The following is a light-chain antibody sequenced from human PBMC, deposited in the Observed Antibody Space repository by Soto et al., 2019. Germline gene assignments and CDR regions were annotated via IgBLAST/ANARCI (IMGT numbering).Light chain of an antibody. CDR1: QSVRTY. CDR2: DAS. CDR3: RQRSKWPLT. J-gene: IGKJ4*01. V-gene: IGKV3-11*01. Sequence: EIVLTQSPATLSLSPGERATLSCRASQSVRTYLAWYQQKPGQAPRLLIYDASNRATDIPDRFSGSGSGTDFTLTISSLDPEDFAVYYCRQRSKWPLTFGGGTKVEIK.